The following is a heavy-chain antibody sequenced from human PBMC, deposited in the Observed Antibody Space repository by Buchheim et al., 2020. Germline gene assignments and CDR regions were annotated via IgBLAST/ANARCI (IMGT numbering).Heavy chain of an antibody. CDR2: IIPIFGTA. D-gene: IGHD3-9*01. CDR1: GGTFSSYA. J-gene: IGHJ6*02. V-gene: IGHV1-69*01. CDR3: AREDEIELRYFDWLSNGSYYYYYGMDA. Sequence: QVQLVQSGAEVKKPGSSVKVSCKASGGTFSSYAISWVRQAPGQGLEWMGGIIPIFGTANYAQKFQGRVTITADESTSTAYMELSSLRSEDTAVYYCAREDEIELRYFDWLSNGSYYYYYGMDAWGQGTT.